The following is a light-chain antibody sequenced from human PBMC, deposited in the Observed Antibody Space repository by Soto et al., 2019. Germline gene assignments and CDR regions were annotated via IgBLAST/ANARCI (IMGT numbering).Light chain of an antibody. CDR1: SSDVGGYNY. CDR2: DVT. CDR3: CSYAGTYIGYV. J-gene: IGLJ6*01. V-gene: IGLV2-11*01. Sequence: QPVLTQPRSVSGSPGQSVTISCTGTSSDVGGYNYVSWYQQYPGKAPKLMIYDVTKRPSGVPDRFSGSKSGNTASLSISGLQAEDEADYYCCSYAGTYIGYVFGSETKLTVL.